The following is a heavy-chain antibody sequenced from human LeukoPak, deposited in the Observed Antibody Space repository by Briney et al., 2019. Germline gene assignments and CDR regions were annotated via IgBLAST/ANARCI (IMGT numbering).Heavy chain of an antibody. J-gene: IGHJ4*02. Sequence: GGSLRLSCAASGFTFSSYWMHWVRQAPGKGLVWVSRINSDGSSTSYADSVKGRFTISRDNAKNTLYLQMNSLRAEDTAVYYCARGRHYYDSLGTGFDYWGQGTLVTVSS. CDR3: ARGRHYYDSLGTGFDY. D-gene: IGHD3-22*01. CDR2: INSDGSST. CDR1: GFTFSSYW. V-gene: IGHV3-74*01.